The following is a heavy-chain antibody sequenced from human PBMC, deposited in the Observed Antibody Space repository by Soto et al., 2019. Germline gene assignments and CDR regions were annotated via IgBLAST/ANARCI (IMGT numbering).Heavy chain of an antibody. CDR1: GDTFSNYD. CDR2: MNPNSGNT. V-gene: IGHV1-8*01. CDR3: ARGRNGMDV. Sequence: QVQLVQSGAEVKKPGASVKVSCRASGDTFSNYDLTWGRQATGQGIEWMGWMNPNSGNTGYAQKLQGRVTMTRNTSISTAYMELSSLGCGDTAGYHCARGRNGMDVWGQGTTVTVSS. J-gene: IGHJ6*02.